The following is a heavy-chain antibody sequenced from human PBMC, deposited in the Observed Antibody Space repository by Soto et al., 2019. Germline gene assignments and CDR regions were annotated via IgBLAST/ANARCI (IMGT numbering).Heavy chain of an antibody. J-gene: IGHJ4*02. D-gene: IGHD2-15*01. CDR1: GGSISSSSYY. Sequence: QLQLQESGPGLVKPSETLSLTCTVSGGSISSSSYYWGWIRQPPGKGLEWIGSIYYSGSTYYNPSLKSRVTISVDTSKNQFSLKLSSVTAADTAVYYCARPGQYCSGGSCYVMNSQFDYWGQGTLVTVSS. CDR3: ARPGQYCSGGSCYVMNSQFDY. V-gene: IGHV4-39*01. CDR2: IYYSGST.